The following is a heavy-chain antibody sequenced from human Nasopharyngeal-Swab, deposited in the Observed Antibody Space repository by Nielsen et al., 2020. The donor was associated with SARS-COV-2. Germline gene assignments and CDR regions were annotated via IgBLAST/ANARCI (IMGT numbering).Heavy chain of an antibody. CDR1: GSTFDDYA. CDR3: ARPLTGYYYFDY. D-gene: IGHD3-9*01. J-gene: IGHJ4*02. V-gene: IGHV3-9*01. CDR2: ISWNSGSI. Sequence: GGSLRLSCAASGSTFDDYAMHWVRQAPGKGLEWVSGISWNSGSIGYADSVKGRFTISRDNAKNSLYLQMNSLRAEDTAVYYCARPLTGYYYFDYWGQGTLVTVSS.